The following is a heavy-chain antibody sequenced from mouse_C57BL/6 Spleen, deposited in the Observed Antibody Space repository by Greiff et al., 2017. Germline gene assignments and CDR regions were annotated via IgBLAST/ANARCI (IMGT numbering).Heavy chain of an antibody. CDR3: ARLIVTTNYYAMDY. Sequence: DVHLVESGGDLVKPGGSLKLSCAASGFTFSSYGMSWVRQTPDKRLEWVATISSGGSYTYYPDSVKGRFTISRDNAKNTLYLQMSSLKSEDTAMYYCARLIVTTNYYAMDYWGQGTSVTVSS. V-gene: IGHV5-6*01. D-gene: IGHD2-5*01. J-gene: IGHJ4*01. CDR2: ISSGGSYT. CDR1: GFTFSSYG.